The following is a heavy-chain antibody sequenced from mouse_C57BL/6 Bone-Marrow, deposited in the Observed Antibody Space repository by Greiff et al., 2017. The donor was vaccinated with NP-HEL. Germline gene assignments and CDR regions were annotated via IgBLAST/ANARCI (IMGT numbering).Heavy chain of an antibody. CDR2: INPNNGGT. CDR1: GYTFTDYN. V-gene: IGHV1-18*01. CDR3: ARAGSSPWFAY. J-gene: IGHJ3*01. D-gene: IGHD1-1*01. Sequence: VQLKQSGPELVKPGASVKIPCKASGYTFTDYNMDWVKQSHGKSLEWIGDINPNNGGTIYNQKFKGKATLTVDKSSSTACMELRSLTSEDAAVYYCARAGSSPWFAYWGQGTLVTVSA.